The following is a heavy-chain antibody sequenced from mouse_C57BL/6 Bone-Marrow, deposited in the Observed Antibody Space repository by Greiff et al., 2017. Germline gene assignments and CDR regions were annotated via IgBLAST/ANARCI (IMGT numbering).Heavy chain of an antibody. J-gene: IGHJ2*01. V-gene: IGHV5-4*01. Sequence: EVQRVESGGGLVKPGGSLKLSCAASGFTFSSYAMSWVRQTPEKRLEWVATISDGGSYTYYPDNVKGRFTISRDNAKNNLYLQMSHLKSEDTAMYYCARDYGSSYGYFDYWGQGTTLTVSS. CDR3: ARDYGSSYGYFDY. CDR2: ISDGGSYT. CDR1: GFTFSSYA. D-gene: IGHD1-1*01.